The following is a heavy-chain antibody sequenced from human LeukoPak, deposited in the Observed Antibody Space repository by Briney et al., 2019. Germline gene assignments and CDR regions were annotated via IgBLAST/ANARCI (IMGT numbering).Heavy chain of an antibody. CDR2: SIPIFGTA. J-gene: IGHJ4*02. V-gene: IGHV1-69*06. Sequence: ASVKVSCKASGGTFSSYAISWVRQAPGQGLEWMGGSIPIFGTANYAQKFQGRVTITADKSTSTAYMELSSLRSEDTAVYYCARDRYYDSSGYYYFDYWGQGTLVTVSS. CDR1: GGTFSSYA. CDR3: ARDRYYDSSGYYYFDY. D-gene: IGHD3-22*01.